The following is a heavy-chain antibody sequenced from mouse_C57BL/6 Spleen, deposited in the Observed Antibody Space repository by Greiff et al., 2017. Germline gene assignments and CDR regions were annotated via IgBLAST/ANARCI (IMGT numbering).Heavy chain of an antibody. J-gene: IGHJ4*01. CDR1: GYTFTSYW. V-gene: IGHV1-61*01. Sequence: QVQLQQPGAELVRPGSSVKLSCKASGYTFTSYWMDWVKQRPGQGLEWIGNIYPSDSETHYNQEFKDKATVTVDKSSSTAYMQLSSLTSEDSAVYYCARALYYYAMDYWGQGTSGTVSS. D-gene: IGHD6-5*01. CDR2: IYPSDSET. CDR3: ARALYYYAMDY.